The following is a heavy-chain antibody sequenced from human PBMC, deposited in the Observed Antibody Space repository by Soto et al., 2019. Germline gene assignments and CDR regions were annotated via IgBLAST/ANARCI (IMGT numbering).Heavy chain of an antibody. Sequence: ETLSLTCTVSGGSVSSGSYYWSWIRQPPGKGLEWVSTISGSGGSTYYADSVKGRFTISRDNSKNTLYLQMNSLRAEDTAVYYCAKGIAARRWDYFDYWGQGALVTVSS. J-gene: IGHJ4*02. CDR3: AKGIAARRWDYFDY. V-gene: IGHV3-23*01. CDR1: GGSVSSGSYY. D-gene: IGHD6-6*01. CDR2: ISGSGGST.